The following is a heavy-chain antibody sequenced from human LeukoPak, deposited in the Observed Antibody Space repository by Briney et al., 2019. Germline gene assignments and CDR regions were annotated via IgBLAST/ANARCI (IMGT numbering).Heavy chain of an antibody. V-gene: IGHV4-39*07. D-gene: IGHD3-16*01. CDR3: ARLKLGAYFDL. Sequence: SETLSLTCTVSGGSISSGTYYWGWIRQPPGKGLEWIGNLHYSGSTYYNPSLKSRVTILLDTSKNQCSLKLTSVSAADTAVYYCARLKLGAYFDLWGRGTLVTVSS. J-gene: IGHJ2*01. CDR2: LHYSGST. CDR1: GGSISSGTYY.